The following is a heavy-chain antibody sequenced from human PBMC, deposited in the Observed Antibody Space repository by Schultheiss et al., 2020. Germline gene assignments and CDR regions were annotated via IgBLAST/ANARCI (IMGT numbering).Heavy chain of an antibody. J-gene: IGHJ6*02. CDR1: GFTFSSYA. CDR3: AREIPGSSSWTGGNYYYGMDV. D-gene: IGHD6-13*01. Sequence: GGSLRLSCAASGFTFSSYAMSWVRQAPGKGLEWVSAVSGSGGSTYYADSVKDRFTISRDNSKNTLYLQMNSLRAEDTAVYYCAREIPGSSSWTGGNYYYGMDVWGQGTTVTVSS. CDR2: VSGSGGST. V-gene: IGHV3-23*01.